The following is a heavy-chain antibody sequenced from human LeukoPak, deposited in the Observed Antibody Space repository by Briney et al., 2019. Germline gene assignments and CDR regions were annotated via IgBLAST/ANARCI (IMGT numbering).Heavy chain of an antibody. CDR2: ISHTGST. J-gene: IGHJ4*02. CDR3: ARGYSSSWYVTGGPDY. CDR1: GASISGDQY. D-gene: IGHD6-13*01. V-gene: IGHV4-38-2*01. Sequence: TSSETLSLTCAVSGASISGDQYWGWIRQPPGKGLEWIGSISHTGSTYENKSLRSRVTISVDTSKNQFSLKLTSVTAADTAVYYCARGYSSSWYVTGGPDYWGQGTLVTVSS.